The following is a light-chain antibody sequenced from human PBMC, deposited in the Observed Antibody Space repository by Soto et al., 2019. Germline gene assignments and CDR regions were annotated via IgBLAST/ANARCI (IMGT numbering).Light chain of an antibody. CDR3: QQYNAWPPTWT. CDR2: RAS. V-gene: IGKV3-15*01. Sequence: EIVMTQSPATLSVSPGERATLSCSASQSVSSDLAWYQQKPGQAPRLLIYRASTRATGIPARFSGSGSGTEFTLTISSLQSEDFAVYYCQQYNAWPPTWTVGQGTKVDIK. J-gene: IGKJ1*01. CDR1: QSVSSD.